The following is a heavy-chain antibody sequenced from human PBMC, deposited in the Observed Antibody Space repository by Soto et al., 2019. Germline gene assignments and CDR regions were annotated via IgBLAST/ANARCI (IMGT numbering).Heavy chain of an antibody. V-gene: IGHV1-18*01. Sequence: ASVNVSCKASGYAFTSYGISWVRQDPGQGLEWMGWISAYNGNTNYAQKLQGRVTMTTDTSTGTAYMELRSLRSDDTAVYYCARVCVVVPAAMISVYSCFDPWGQGTLVTVSS. D-gene: IGHD2-2*01. CDR1: GYAFTSYG. CDR3: ARVCVVVPAAMISVYSCFDP. CDR2: ISAYNGNT. J-gene: IGHJ5*02.